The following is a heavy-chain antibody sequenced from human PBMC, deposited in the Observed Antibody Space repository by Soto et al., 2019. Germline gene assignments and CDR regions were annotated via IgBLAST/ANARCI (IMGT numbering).Heavy chain of an antibody. D-gene: IGHD3-10*01. CDR1: GYTFTSYG. V-gene: IGHV1-18*01. CDR2: ISAYNGNT. J-gene: IGHJ6*02. Sequence: QVQLVQSGAEVKKPGASVKVSCKASGYTFTSYGISWVRQAPGQGLEWMVWISAYNGNTNYAQKLQGRVTMTTDTSTSTAYMELRSLRSDDTAVYYCARDPRGGPYYYYYGMDVWGQGTTVTVSS. CDR3: ARDPRGGPYYYYYGMDV.